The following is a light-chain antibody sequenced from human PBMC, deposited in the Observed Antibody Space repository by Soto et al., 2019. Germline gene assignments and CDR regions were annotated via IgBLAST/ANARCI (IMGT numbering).Light chain of an antibody. Sequence: QSVLTQPRSVSGSPGQSVTISCTGTSSDVGGYNFVSWYQHHPGEDPKLIIYNVIQRPSGVPDRFSASKSDNTASLTIYGLQAEDEADYYCCSYAGSYTYVFGTGTKVTVL. V-gene: IGLV2-11*01. CDR3: CSYAGSYTYV. J-gene: IGLJ1*01. CDR2: NVI. CDR1: SSDVGGYNF.